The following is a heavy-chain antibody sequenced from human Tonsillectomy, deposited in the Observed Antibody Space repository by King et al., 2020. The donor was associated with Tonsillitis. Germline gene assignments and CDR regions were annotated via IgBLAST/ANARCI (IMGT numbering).Heavy chain of an antibody. V-gene: IGHV4-59*08. CDR3: ARRTPGSGSYDY. D-gene: IGHD3-10*01. CDR1: GGSISSYY. J-gene: IGHJ4*02. CDR2: IYYSGST. Sequence: VQLQESGPGLVKPSETLSLTCTVSGGSISSYYWSWIRQPPGKGLEWIGYIYYSGSTNYNPSLKSRVTISVDTSKNQFSLKLSSVTAADTAVYYCARRTPGSGSYDYWGQGTLVTVSS.